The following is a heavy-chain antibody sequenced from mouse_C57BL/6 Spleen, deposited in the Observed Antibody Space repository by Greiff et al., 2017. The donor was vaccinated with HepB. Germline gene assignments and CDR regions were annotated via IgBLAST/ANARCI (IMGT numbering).Heavy chain of an antibody. CDR2: IDPSDSET. CDR1: GYTFTSYW. V-gene: IGHV1-52*01. Sequence: VQLQQSGAELVRPGSSVKLSCKASGYTFTSYWMHWVKQRPIQGLEWIGNIDPSDSETHYNQKFKDKATLTVDKSSSTAYMQLSSLTSEDSAVYYWARSPLYGSSYYFDYWGQGTTLTVSS. D-gene: IGHD1-1*01. J-gene: IGHJ2*01. CDR3: ARSPLYGSSYYFDY.